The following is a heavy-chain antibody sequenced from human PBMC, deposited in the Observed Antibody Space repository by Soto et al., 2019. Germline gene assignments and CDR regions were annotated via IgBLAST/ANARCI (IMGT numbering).Heavy chain of an antibody. Sequence: ASMKVSCKASGYTFTHYYIHWVRQAPGQGLEWMGIINPNGGITTYAQKFRAGFSMTRDTSTSTVYLELSSLRSEDSAVYYCATSVNSAMAFDYWGQGTLVTVSS. CDR1: GYTFTHYY. D-gene: IGHD5-18*01. J-gene: IGHJ4*02. V-gene: IGHV1-46*01. CDR2: INPNGGIT. CDR3: ATSVNSAMAFDY.